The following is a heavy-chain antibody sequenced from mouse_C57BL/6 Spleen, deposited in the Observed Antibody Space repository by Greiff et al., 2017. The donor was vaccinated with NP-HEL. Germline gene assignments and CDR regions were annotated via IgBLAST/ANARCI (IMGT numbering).Heavy chain of an antibody. CDR1: GYAFSSSW. D-gene: IGHD3-2*02. Sequence: VQLQQSGPELVKPGASVKISCKASGYAFSSSWMNWVKQRPGKGLEWIGRIYPGDGDTNYNGKFKGKATLTADKSSSTAYMQLSSLTSEDSAVYFCARSESSGYWFAYWGQGTLVTVSA. J-gene: IGHJ3*01. CDR2: IYPGDGDT. CDR3: ARSESSGYWFAY. V-gene: IGHV1-82*01.